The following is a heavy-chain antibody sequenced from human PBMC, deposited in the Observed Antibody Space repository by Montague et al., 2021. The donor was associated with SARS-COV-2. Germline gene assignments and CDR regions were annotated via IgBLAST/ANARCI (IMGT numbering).Heavy chain of an antibody. V-gene: IGHV4-39*01. CDR3: ARHAPFSDDYRRYPFNFDF. CDR2: NYFSGSA. J-gene: IGHJ4*02. D-gene: IGHD4-11*01. Sequence: SETLSLTCTVSGGSISTSSFHWGRVRQSPGQGREWIVTNYFSGSAYYNPSLKSRVSISIDTSKNKFSLQLTSVTAADTAVYYCARHAPFSDDYRRYPFNFDFWGQGTLVTVSS. CDR1: GGSISTSSFH.